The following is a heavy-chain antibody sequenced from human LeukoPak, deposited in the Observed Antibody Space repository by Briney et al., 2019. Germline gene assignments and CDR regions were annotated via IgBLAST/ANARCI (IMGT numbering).Heavy chain of an antibody. V-gene: IGHV1-46*01. CDR1: GYTFTSYY. J-gene: IGHJ4*02. Sequence: ASVKVSCKASGYTFTSYYMHWVRQAPGQGLEWMGIINPSGGSTSYAQKFQGRVTMTEDTSTDTAYMELSRLRSDDTAVYYCARVDYGSGMRWGQGTLVTVSS. D-gene: IGHD3-10*01. CDR3: ARVDYGSGMR. CDR2: INPSGGST.